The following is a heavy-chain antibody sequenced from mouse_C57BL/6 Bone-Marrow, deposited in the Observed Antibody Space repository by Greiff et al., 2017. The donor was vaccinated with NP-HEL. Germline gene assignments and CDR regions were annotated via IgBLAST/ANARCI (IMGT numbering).Heavy chain of an antibody. CDR2: ISSGGSYT. V-gene: IGHV5-6*01. Sequence: DVHLVESGGDLVKPGGSLKLSCAASGFTFSSYGMSWVRQTPDKRLEWVATISSGGSYTYYPDSVKGRFTISRDNAKNTLYLQMSSLKSEDTAMYYCARRSDYDSYFDYWGQGTTLTVSS. CDR3: ARRSDYDSYFDY. D-gene: IGHD2-4*01. J-gene: IGHJ2*01. CDR1: GFTFSSYG.